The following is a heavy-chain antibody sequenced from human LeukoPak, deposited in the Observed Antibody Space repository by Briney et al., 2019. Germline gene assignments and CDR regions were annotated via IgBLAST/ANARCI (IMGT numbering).Heavy chain of an antibody. J-gene: IGHJ4*02. CDR1: GVSISSYY. Sequence: SETLSLTCTVSGVSISSYYWSWIRQPPGKGLEWIGYIYYSGSTNYNPSLKSRVTISVDTSKNQFSLKLSSVTAADTAVYYCARVQGYSSSWYPGAFDYWGQGTLVTVSS. CDR2: IYYSGST. D-gene: IGHD6-13*01. CDR3: ARVQGYSSSWYPGAFDY. V-gene: IGHV4-59*01.